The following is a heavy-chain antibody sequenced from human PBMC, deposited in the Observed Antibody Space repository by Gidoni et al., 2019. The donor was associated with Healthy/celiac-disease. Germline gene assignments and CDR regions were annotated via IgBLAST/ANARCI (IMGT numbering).Heavy chain of an antibody. J-gene: IGHJ4*02. CDR3: AKVDDYYDSSGQFDY. CDR2: ISSSSGSK. CDR1: GFTFSSYA. V-gene: IGHV3-23*01. D-gene: IGHD3-22*01. Sequence: EVQLLESGGGLVQPGGSLRLSCAASGFTFSSYAMSWVRQAPGKGLEWGAAISSSSGSKYYEDSVKGRFTISRDNSKNTQYLQMNSLRAEDTAVDYWAKVDDYYDSSGQFDYGGQGTLVTVSS.